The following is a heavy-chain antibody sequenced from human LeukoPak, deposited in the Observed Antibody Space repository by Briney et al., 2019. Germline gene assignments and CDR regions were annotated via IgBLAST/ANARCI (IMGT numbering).Heavy chain of an antibody. V-gene: IGHV4-39*07. Sequence: PSETLSLTCTVSDGSISSSSYYWGWIRQPPGKGLEWIGSIYYSGSTYYNPSLKSRVTISVDTSKNQFSLKLSSVTAADTAVYYCARGQWLGAFDIWGQGTMVTVSS. CDR2: IYYSGST. D-gene: IGHD6-19*01. CDR1: DGSISSSSYY. CDR3: ARGQWLGAFDI. J-gene: IGHJ3*02.